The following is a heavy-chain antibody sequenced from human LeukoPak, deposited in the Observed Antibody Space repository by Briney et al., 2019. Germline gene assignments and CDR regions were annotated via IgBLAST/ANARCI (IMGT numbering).Heavy chain of an antibody. J-gene: IGHJ4*02. CDR3: ARHDGGAGWSSFDY. CDR2: IYYSGST. D-gene: IGHD2-15*01. Sequence: SETLSITCTVSGGSISSYYWSWIRQPPGKGLEWIGYIYYSGSTNYNPSLKSRVTISVDTSKNQFSLKLSSVTAADTAVYFCARHDGGAGWSSFDYWGQGTLVTVSS. CDR1: GGSISSYY. V-gene: IGHV4-59*01.